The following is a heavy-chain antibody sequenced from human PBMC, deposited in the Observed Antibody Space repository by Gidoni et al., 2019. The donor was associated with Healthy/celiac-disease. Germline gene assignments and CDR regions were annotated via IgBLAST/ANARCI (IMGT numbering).Heavy chain of an antibody. CDR2: INHSGST. CDR1: GGSFSGYY. V-gene: IGHV4-34*01. D-gene: IGHD3-3*01. J-gene: IGHJ5*02. CDR3: ALGGTYYDFWSGYYTNWFDP. Sequence: QVQLQQWGAGLLKPSETLPLTCAVYGGSFSGYYWSWIRQPPGKGLEWIGEINHSGSTNYNPSLKSRVTISVDTSKNQFSLKLSSVTAADTAVYYCALGGTYYDFWSGYYTNWFDPWGQGTLVTVSS.